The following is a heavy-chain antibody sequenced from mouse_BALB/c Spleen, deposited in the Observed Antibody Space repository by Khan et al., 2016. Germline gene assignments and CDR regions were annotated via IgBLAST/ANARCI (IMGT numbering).Heavy chain of an antibody. CDR3: VIDWDLDF. D-gene: IGHD4-1*01. CDR1: DYTFTDYS. J-gene: IGHJ2*01. V-gene: IGHV9-2-1*01. Sequence: QVQLKQSGPDLKKPGETVKISCKASDYTFTDYSMHWVKQTPGKGLKWMGWINTETGEATYSDDFKGRFAFSLETSASAAFLQINSLRNEDTATYFCVIDWDLDFWGQGTTLTVSS. CDR2: INTETGEA.